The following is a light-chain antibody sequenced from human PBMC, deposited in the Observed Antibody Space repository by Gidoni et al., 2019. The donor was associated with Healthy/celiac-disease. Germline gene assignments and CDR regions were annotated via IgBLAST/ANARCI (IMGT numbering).Light chain of an antibody. V-gene: IGKV3-15*01. J-gene: IGKJ4*01. CDR3: QQYNNWPPGVT. CDR1: QSLSSN. Sequence: TVMTQSPATLSVSPGERATLPCRASQSLSSNLAWYQQKPGQAPRLLIYGASTRATGIPARFSGSGSGTEFTLTISSLQSEDFAVYSCQQYNNWPPGVTFGGGTKVEIK. CDR2: GAS.